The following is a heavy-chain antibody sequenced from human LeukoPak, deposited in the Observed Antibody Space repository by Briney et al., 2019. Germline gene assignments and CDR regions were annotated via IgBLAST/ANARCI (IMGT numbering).Heavy chain of an antibody. CDR1: GFTFSSYA. V-gene: IGHV3-23*01. D-gene: IGHD3-10*01. J-gene: IGHJ4*02. CDR2: ISGSGGST. CDR3: ARDFPFPDFLWFGESIEDY. Sequence: PGGSLRLSCAASGFTFSSYAMSWVRQAPGKGLEWVSAISGSGGSTYYADSVKGRFTISRDNAKNSLYLQMNSLRAEDTAVYYCARDFPFPDFLWFGESIEDYWGQGTLVTVSS.